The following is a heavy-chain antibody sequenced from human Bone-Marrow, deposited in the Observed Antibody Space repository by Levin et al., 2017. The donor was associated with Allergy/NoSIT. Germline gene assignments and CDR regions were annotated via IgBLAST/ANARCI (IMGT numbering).Heavy chain of an antibody. CDR2: ITSSGDST. Sequence: GESLKIFCAASGFTFRHYTMNWVRQAPGKGLEWVSCITSSGDSTYYADSVKGRFTISRDNAKNSLYLQLNRLRDEDTAMYYCARDPARGYYDSSGYSGDHWGQGTLVTVSS. CDR3: ARDPARGYYDSSGYSGDH. V-gene: IGHV3-48*02. D-gene: IGHD3-22*01. CDR1: GFTFRHYT. J-gene: IGHJ4*02.